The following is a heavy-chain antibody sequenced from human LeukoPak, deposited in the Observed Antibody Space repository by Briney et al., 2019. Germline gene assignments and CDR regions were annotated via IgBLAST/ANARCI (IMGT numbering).Heavy chain of an antibody. CDR2: IKQDGSEK. CDR3: AKDNPLDY. Sequence: RPGGSLRLSCAASGFTFSSYWMTWVRQAPGKGLEWVANIKQDGSEKYYVDSVKGRFTITRDNAKSSLYLQMNSLRAEDTAVYYCAKDNPLDYWGQGTLVTVSS. CDR1: GFTFSSYW. V-gene: IGHV3-7*01. D-gene: IGHD1-14*01. J-gene: IGHJ4*02.